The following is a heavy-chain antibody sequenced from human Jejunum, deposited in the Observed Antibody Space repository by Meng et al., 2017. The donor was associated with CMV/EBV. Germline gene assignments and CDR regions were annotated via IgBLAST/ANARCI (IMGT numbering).Heavy chain of an antibody. CDR2: INAVNGNT. D-gene: IGHD2-8*01. V-gene: IGHV1-3*01. CDR1: GYHSPSYA. J-gene: IGHJ4*02. CDR3: ARGEGYCTNGVCSPGY. Sequence: QDQVFLYRHETTMPRDSVKVSSKAYGYHSPSYAMHWVRQAPGQRLEWMGWINAVNGNTKYSQKFQGRVTITRDTSASTAYMELSSLRSEDTAVYYCARGEGYCTNGVCSPGYWGQGSLVTVSS.